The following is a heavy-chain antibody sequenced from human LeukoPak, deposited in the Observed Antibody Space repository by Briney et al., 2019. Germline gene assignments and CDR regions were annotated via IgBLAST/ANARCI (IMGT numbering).Heavy chain of an antibody. V-gene: IGHV4-39*01. J-gene: IGHJ4*02. CDR2: IYYSGST. CDR3: ARLSSGYIGFNYFDY. Sequence: PSETLSLTCTVSGGSISSSNYYWGWIRQPPGKGLEWIGNIYYSGSTYYNPSLKSRVAISVDTSKNQFSLNLSSVTAADTAVYYCARLSSGYIGFNYFDYWGQGTLVTVSS. D-gene: IGHD3-22*01. CDR1: GGSISSSNYY.